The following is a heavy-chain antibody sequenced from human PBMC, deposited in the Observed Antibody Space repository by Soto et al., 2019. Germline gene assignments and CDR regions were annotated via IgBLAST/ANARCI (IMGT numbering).Heavy chain of an antibody. CDR1: GCSISSYY. J-gene: IGHJ4*02. CDR2: VYYSGST. Sequence: SETLSLTCSFSGCSISSYYWSLIRQPPGRGLEWIGYVYYSGSTNYNPSLKSRVTISMDTSKNTLYLQMNSLRAEDTAVYYCAKDRRKVVVAAPFDYWGQGTLVTVSS. V-gene: IGHV4-59*01. CDR3: AKDRRKVVVAAPFDY. D-gene: IGHD2-15*01.